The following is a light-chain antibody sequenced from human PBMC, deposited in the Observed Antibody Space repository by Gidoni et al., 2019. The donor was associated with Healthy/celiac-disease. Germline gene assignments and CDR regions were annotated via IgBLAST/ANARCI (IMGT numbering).Light chain of an antibody. J-gene: IGKJ1*01. CDR3: QQYGSSPET. V-gene: IGKV3-20*01. CDR1: QSVSSSY. CDR2: GAS. Sequence: EIVLTQYPGTLSLSPGARATLSCRASQSVSSSYLAWYQQKPGQAPSLLIYGASSRATGLPDRFSGSGSGTDFTLTISRLEPEDFAVYYCQQYGSSPETFGQGTKVEIK.